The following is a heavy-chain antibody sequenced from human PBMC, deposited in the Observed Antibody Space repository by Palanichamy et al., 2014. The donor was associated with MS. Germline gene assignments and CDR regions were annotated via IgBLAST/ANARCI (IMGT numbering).Heavy chain of an antibody. J-gene: IGHJ5*02. Sequence: QVQLVQSGTEVKKPGASVKVSCKTSGYTFTDYGIGWVRQAPGQGLEWVGWISTHNGNTNYAQNLQGRVTLTIDTSTSTAYMELRSLRSDDTAIYYCARDPYDFWTDYSVPRTKWSDPWGQGTLVTVSS. CDR1: GYTFTDYG. V-gene: IGHV1-18*01. D-gene: IGHD3/OR15-3a*01. CDR2: ISTHNGNT. CDR3: ARDPYDFWTDYSVPRTKWSDP.